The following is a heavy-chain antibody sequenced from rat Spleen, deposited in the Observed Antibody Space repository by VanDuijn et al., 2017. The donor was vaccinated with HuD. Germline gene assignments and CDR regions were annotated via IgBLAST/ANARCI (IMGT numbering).Heavy chain of an antibody. CDR3: TGSPFDY. D-gene: IGHD5-1*01. J-gene: IGHJ2*01. V-gene: IGHV2-15*01. CDR2: IWGDGST. CDR1: GFSLTSYH. Sequence: QVQLKESGPGLVQPSQTLSLTCTVSGFSLTSYHVSWVRQPPGKGLEWMGGIWGDGSTDYNSALKSRLSISRDTSKSQVFLKMNSLQTDDTAIYFCTGSPFDYWGQGVMVTVSS.